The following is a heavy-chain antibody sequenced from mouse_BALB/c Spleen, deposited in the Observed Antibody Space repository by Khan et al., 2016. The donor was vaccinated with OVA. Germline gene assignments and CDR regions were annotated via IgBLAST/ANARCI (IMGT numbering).Heavy chain of an antibody. V-gene: IGHV7-3*02. Sequence: EVELVESGGGLVQPGGSLRLSCATSGFTFTDYYMTWVRQPPGKALEWLGFIRNKANGYTTEYSASVEGRFTISRDNSQSILYLQMNTLRAEDSATYYCARPDYGSSSLDYWGQGTTLTVSS. J-gene: IGHJ2*01. D-gene: IGHD1-1*01. CDR1: GFTFTDYY. CDR2: IRNKANGYTT. CDR3: ARPDYGSSSLDY.